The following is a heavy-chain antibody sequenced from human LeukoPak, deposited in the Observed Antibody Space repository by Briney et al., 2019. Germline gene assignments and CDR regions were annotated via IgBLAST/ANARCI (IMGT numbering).Heavy chain of an antibody. CDR2: ISYDGSNK. J-gene: IGHJ6*03. V-gene: IGHV3-30*04. CDR1: GFTFSSYA. CDR3: ARDAVGVARDYYMDV. D-gene: IGHD3-3*01. Sequence: GGSLRLSCAASGFTFSSYAMHWVRQAPGKGLEWGAVISYDGSNKYYADSVKGRFTISRDNSKNTLYLQMNSLRAEDTAVYYCARDAVGVARDYYMDVWGKGTTVTVSS.